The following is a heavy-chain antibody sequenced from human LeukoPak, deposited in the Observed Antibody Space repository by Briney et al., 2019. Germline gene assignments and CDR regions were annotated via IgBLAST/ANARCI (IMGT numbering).Heavy chain of an antibody. Sequence: GRSLRLSCSASGFTFSDYYMSWVRQPPGKGLEWLSYISSSDSTVYYADAVKGRFTVSRDNAKNSLYLQMSSLRPEDTAVYYCARRPDGYAYGLGYWGQGTLVTVSS. CDR3: ARRPDGYAYGLGY. CDR2: ISSSDSTV. CDR1: GFTFSDYY. V-gene: IGHV3-11*01. J-gene: IGHJ4*02. D-gene: IGHD5-18*01.